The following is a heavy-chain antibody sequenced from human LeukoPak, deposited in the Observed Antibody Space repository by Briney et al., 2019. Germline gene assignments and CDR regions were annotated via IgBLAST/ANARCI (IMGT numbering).Heavy chain of an antibody. Sequence: GESLKISCAASGFTFSTYAMSWVRQAPGKGLEWVSAISGSGGSTYYADSVKGRFTISRDNSKNTLYLQMNSLRAEDTAVYYCAKDSSGFGELYPFYYYMDVWGKGTTVTVSS. CDR3: AKDSSGFGELYPFYYYMDV. CDR2: ISGSGGST. V-gene: IGHV3-23*01. D-gene: IGHD3-10*01. CDR1: GFTFSTYA. J-gene: IGHJ6*03.